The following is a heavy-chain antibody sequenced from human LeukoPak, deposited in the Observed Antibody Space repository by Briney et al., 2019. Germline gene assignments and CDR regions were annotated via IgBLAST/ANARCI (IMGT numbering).Heavy chain of an antibody. CDR3: ARARLDYYGSGSYRYAFDI. D-gene: IGHD3-10*01. J-gene: IGHJ3*02. CDR2: ISSSGSTI. CDR1: GFTFSDYY. Sequence: GGSLRLSCAASGFTFSDYYMSWIRQAPGKGLEWVSYISSSGSTIYYADSVRGRFTISRDNAKNSLYLQMNSLRAEDTAVYYCARARLDYYGSGSYRYAFDIWGQGTMVTVSS. V-gene: IGHV3-11*04.